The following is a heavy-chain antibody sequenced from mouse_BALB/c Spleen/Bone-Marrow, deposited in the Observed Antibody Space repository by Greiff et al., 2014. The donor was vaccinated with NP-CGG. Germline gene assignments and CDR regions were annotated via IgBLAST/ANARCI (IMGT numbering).Heavy chain of an antibody. CDR3: ASLYGYLFDY. V-gene: IGHV1S126*01. CDR1: GYSFTSYW. CDR2: IDPSDSET. Sequence: QVQLKHSGPQLVRPGASVKISCKASGYSFTSYWMHWGKQRPGQGLEWIGMIDPSDSETRLNQKFKDKATLTVDKSSSTAYMQLSSPTSEDSAVYYCASLYGYLFDYWGQGTTLTVSS. D-gene: IGHD2-2*01. J-gene: IGHJ2*01.